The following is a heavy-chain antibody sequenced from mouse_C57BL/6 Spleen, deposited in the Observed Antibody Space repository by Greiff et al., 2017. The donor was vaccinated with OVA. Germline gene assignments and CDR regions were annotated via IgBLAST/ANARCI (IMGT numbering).Heavy chain of an antibody. D-gene: IGHD1-1*01. CDR3: AKGTTVVATGNFDY. V-gene: IGHV1-19*01. CDR2: INPYNGGT. CDR1: GYTFTDYY. Sequence: EVQLQQSGPVLVKPGASVKMSCKASGYTFTDYYMNWVKQSPGKSLEWIGVINPYNGGTSYNQKFKGKATLTVDKSSSTAYMELNRLTSEDSAVYYCAKGTTVVATGNFDYWGQGTTLTVSS. J-gene: IGHJ2*01.